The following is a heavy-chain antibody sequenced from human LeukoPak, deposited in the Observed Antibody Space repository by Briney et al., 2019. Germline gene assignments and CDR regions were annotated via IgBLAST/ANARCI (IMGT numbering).Heavy chain of an antibody. Sequence: SETLSLTCTVSGGSISSSSYYWGWIRQPPGKGLEWIGSIYYSGSTYYNPSLKSRVTISVDTSKNQFSLKLSSVTAADTAVYYCARDVPRFSAVADRTNYYYYGMDVWGQGTTVTVSS. CDR1: GGSISSSSYY. CDR2: IYYSGST. J-gene: IGHJ6*02. CDR3: ARDVPRFSAVADRTNYYYYGMDV. V-gene: IGHV4-39*07. D-gene: IGHD6-19*01.